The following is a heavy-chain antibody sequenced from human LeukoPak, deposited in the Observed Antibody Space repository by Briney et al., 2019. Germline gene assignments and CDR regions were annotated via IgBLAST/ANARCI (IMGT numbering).Heavy chain of an antibody. J-gene: IGHJ4*02. CDR1: GGTFSSYA. CDR3: ARVPYYYDSSGYPANFDY. V-gene: IGHV1-69*13. CDR2: IIPIFGTA. D-gene: IGHD3-22*01. Sequence: SVKVSCKASGGTFSSYAISWVRQAPGQGLEWMGGIIPIFGTANYAQKFQGRVTVTADESTSTAYMELSSLRSEDTAVYYCARVPYYYDSSGYPANFDYWGQGTLVTVSS.